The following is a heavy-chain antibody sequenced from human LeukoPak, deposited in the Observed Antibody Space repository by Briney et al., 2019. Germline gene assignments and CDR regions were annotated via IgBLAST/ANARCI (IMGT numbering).Heavy chain of an antibody. V-gene: IGHV3-23*01. Sequence: GGSLRLSCAASGFSFNSFGMSWVRQTPGKGLEWVSSIHSRGDNTHYADSLEGRFTISRDTRKNTVYLQMNRLRVEDTATYYCARQILRGSYFYYLDVWGTGTPVTVSS. CDR2: IHSRGDNT. J-gene: IGHJ6*03. CDR3: ARQILRGSYFYYLDV. D-gene: IGHD3-10*01. CDR1: GFSFNSFG.